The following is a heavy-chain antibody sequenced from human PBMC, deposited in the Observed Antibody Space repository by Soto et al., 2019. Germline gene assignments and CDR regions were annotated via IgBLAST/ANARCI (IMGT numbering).Heavy chain of an antibody. CDR2: IWYDGSNK. CDR3: ARWGIAAGDY. CDR1: GFTFSSYG. D-gene: IGHD6-13*01. Sequence: GGSLRLSCAASGFTFSSYGMHWVRQAPDKGLEWVAVIWYDGSNKYYADSVKGRFTISRDNSKNTLYLQMNSLRAEDTAVYYCARWGIAAGDYWGQGTLVTVSS. V-gene: IGHV3-33*01. J-gene: IGHJ4*02.